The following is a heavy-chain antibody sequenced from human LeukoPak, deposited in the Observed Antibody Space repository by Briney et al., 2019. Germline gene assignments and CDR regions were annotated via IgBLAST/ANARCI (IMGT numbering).Heavy chain of an antibody. V-gene: IGHV1-69*06. Sequence: ASVKVSCKASGGTFSSYAISWVRQAPGQGLEWMGGIIPIFGTANYAQKFQGRVTITADKSTSTAYMELSSLRSDDTAVYYCARILRGMIVVDEAFDIWGQGTMVTVSS. J-gene: IGHJ3*02. D-gene: IGHD3-22*01. CDR1: GGTFSSYA. CDR3: ARILRGMIVVDEAFDI. CDR2: IIPIFGTA.